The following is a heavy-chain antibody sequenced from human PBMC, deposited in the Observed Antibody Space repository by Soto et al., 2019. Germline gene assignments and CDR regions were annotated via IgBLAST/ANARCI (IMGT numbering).Heavy chain of an antibody. CDR1: GFTLSTYG. Sequence: PGGSLRLSCAASGFTLSTYGIHWFRQAPGKGLEWVAVIWHDASNTYYVESVRGRFTTTRDNSKNTVYLQMDSLRVEDTALYYCAREPTGFDIWGQGTKVTVSS. J-gene: IGHJ3*02. CDR3: AREPTGFDI. V-gene: IGHV3-33*01. CDR2: IWHDASNT. D-gene: IGHD3-9*01.